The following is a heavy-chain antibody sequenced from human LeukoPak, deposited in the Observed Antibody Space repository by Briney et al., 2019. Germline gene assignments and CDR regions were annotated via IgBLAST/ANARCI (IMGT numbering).Heavy chain of an antibody. V-gene: IGHV4-34*01. Sequence: PSETLSLTCAVYGGSFSGYYWSWIRQPPGKGLEWIGEINHSGSTNYNPSLKSRVTISVDTSKNQFSLKLSSETAADTAVYYSARLWWELLGGFDYWGQGTLVTVSS. J-gene: IGHJ4*02. CDR1: GGSFSGYY. CDR2: INHSGST. CDR3: ARLWWELLGGFDY. D-gene: IGHD1-26*01.